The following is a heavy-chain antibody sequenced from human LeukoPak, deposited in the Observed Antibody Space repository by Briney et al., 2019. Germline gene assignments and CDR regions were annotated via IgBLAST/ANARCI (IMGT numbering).Heavy chain of an antibody. CDR3: ASAPGYYYYMDV. CDR1: GGSISSSSYY. CDR2: IYYSGST. J-gene: IGHJ6*03. V-gene: IGHV4-39*01. Sequence: SETLSLTCTVSGGSISSSSYYWGWIRQPPGKGLEWIGSIYYSGSTYYNPSLKSRVTISVDTSKNQFSLKLSSVTAADTAVYYCASAPGYYYYMDVWGKGTTVTVSS.